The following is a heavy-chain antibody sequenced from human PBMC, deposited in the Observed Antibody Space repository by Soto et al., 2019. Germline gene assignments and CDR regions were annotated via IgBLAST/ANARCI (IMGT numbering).Heavy chain of an antibody. Sequence: GASVKVSCKASGYTFTSYGISWVRQAPGQGLEWMGWISTYNGNTNYAQKLQGRVTMTTDTSTSTAYMELRSLRSDDTAVYYCERDLTRGSFDYWGKEPWSPSPQ. D-gene: IGHD5-12*01. CDR3: ERDLTRGSFDY. CDR1: GYTFTSYG. CDR2: ISTYNGNT. J-gene: IGHJ4*01. V-gene: IGHV1-18*01.